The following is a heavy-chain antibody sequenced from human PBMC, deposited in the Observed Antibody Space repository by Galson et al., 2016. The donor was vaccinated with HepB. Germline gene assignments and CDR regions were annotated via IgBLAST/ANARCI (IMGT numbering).Heavy chain of an antibody. CDR3: ARALPAVPWFDS. D-gene: IGHD6-19*01. CDR1: GYTLTNYY. CDR2: INPTGGST. J-gene: IGHJ5*01. V-gene: IGHV1-46*01. Sequence: SVKVSCKASGYTLTNYYMHWVRQAPGQGLEWMGVINPTGGSTTYAQKFQGRVTMTRDTSTSTVYMELSSLRSEDTAVYYCARALPAVPWFDSWGQGTLVIVSS.